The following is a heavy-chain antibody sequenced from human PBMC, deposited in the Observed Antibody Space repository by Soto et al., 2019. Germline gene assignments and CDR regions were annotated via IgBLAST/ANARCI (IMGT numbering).Heavy chain of an antibody. D-gene: IGHD6-13*01. J-gene: IGHJ6*02. Sequence: EVQLVESGGGLVQPGGSLRLSCAASGFTFSFYWMSWVRQAPGKGLEWVANINQDGSTKYYVDSVKGRFTISRDDAKNSLYLKIISLGAESTAVYYSARVKRKELEMQQMGIYVYYHMDVWGQGTTVPISS. CDR2: INQDGSTK. V-gene: IGHV3-7*01. CDR3: ARVKRKELEMQQMGIYVYYHMDV. CDR1: GFTFSFYW.